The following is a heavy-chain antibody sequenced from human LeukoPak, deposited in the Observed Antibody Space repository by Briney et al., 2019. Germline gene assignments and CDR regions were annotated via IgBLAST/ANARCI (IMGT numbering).Heavy chain of an antibody. D-gene: IGHD6-19*01. V-gene: IGHV3-30*02. J-gene: IGHJ4*02. CDR1: GFTFSSYG. Sequence: PGGSLRLSCAASGFTFSSYGMHWVRQAPGKGLEWVAFIRYDGSNKYYADSVKGRFTISRDNAKNSLYLQMNSLRAEDTALYYCARVSDISVAAYFDYWGQGILVTVSS. CDR2: IRYDGSNK. CDR3: ARVSDISVAAYFDY.